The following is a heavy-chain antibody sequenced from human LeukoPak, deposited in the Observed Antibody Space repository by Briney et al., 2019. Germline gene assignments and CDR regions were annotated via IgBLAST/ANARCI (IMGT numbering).Heavy chain of an antibody. D-gene: IGHD7-27*01. J-gene: IGHJ4*02. Sequence: GGSLRLSCAAPGFTFSNYAMHWVRQAPGKGLEWVADVSYDGSNKYYADSVKGRFTISRDNSKNTLYLQMNSLQAEDAAIYYCATIGDRRTGELYRIDYWGQGTLVTVSS. V-gene: IGHV3-30-3*01. CDR3: ATIGDRRTGELYRIDY. CDR1: GFTFSNYA. CDR2: VSYDGSNK.